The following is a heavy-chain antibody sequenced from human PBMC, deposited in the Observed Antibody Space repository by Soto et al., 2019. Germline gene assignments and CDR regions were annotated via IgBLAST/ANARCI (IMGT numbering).Heavy chain of an antibody. J-gene: IGHJ4*02. V-gene: IGHV3-23*01. CDR1: GFTFSSYA. D-gene: IGHD3-10*01. CDR2: ISGSGGST. Sequence: TGGSLRLSCAASGFTFSSYAMSWVRQAPGKGLEWVSAISGSGGSTYYADSVKGRFTISRDNSKNTLYLQMNSLRAEDTAVYYCAKVSTPGWGSGSYYNGHFDYWGQGTLVTVS. CDR3: AKVSTPGWGSGSYYNGHFDY.